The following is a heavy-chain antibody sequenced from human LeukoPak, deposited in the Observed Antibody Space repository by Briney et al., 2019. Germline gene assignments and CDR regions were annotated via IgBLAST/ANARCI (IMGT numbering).Heavy chain of an antibody. V-gene: IGHV1-2*02. Sequence: ASVKVSCKASGYTFTGYYMHWVRQAPGQGLEWMGWTNPNSGGTNYAQKFQGRVTMTRDTSISTAYMELSRLRSDDTAVYYCARVDMVRGVIEGYYFDYWGQGTLVTVSS. CDR3: ARVDMVRGVIEGYYFDY. J-gene: IGHJ4*02. D-gene: IGHD3-10*01. CDR2: TNPNSGGT. CDR1: GYTFTGYY.